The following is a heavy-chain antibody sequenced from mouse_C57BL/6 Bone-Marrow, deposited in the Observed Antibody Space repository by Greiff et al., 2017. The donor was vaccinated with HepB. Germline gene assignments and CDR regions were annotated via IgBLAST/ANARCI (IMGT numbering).Heavy chain of an antibody. CDR2: IYPGSGST. D-gene: IGHD3-2*02. CDR1: GYTFTSYW. V-gene: IGHV1-55*01. Sequence: VQLQQPGAELVKPGASVKMSCNASGYTFTSYWITWVKQRPGQGLEWIGDIYPGSGSTNYNEKFKSKATLTVDTSSSTAYMQLSSLTSEDSAVYYCARDSSGYEDAMDYWGQGTSVTVSS. CDR3: ARDSSGYEDAMDY. J-gene: IGHJ4*01.